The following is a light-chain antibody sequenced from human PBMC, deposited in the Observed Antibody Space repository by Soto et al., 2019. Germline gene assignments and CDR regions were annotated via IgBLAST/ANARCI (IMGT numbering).Light chain of an antibody. CDR1: SSDIGTYTL. CDR2: EVN. Sequence: QSVLTQPASVSGSPGQSITISCTGTSSDIGTYTLVSWYQQHPGKAPKLIIYEVNKRPSGVSNRFSGSKSGNTASLTISGLQAEDEADYRCCSHAGSDNFEWVFGGGTKVTVL. CDR3: CSHAGSDNFEWV. J-gene: IGLJ3*02. V-gene: IGLV2-23*02.